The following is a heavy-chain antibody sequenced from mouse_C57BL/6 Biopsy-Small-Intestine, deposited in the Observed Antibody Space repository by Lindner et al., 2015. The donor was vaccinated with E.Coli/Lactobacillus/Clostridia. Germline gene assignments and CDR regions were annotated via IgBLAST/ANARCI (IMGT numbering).Heavy chain of an antibody. Sequence: SVKVSCKASGYPFTAYGINWVRQAPGQGLEWMGWISTHSGATSYAQKFQDRLTMTTDASMRTVNLELRSLTSDDTAMYFCARAGSLSLIFSRNWFDPWGQGTLVTVS. CDR1: GYPFTAYG. J-gene: IGHJ3*01. CDR3: ARAGSLSLIFSRNWFDP. V-gene: IGHV1-20*01. CDR2: ISTHSGAT. D-gene: IGHD6-2*01.